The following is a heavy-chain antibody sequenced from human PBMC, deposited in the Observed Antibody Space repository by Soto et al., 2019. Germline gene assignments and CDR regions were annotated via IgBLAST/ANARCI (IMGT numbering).Heavy chain of an antibody. V-gene: IGHV3-48*03. J-gene: IGHJ4*02. D-gene: IGHD1-7*01. CDR3: ARGNWNYCDF. Sequence: SLRLSCAASGFTFSSYEMNWVRQAPGKGLEWLSYISSSGITIFYADSVKGRSTISRDNAKNSLFLQMNSLRAEDTAVYFCARGNWNYCDFWGQGTLVTVSS. CDR1: GFTFSSYE. CDR2: ISSSGITI.